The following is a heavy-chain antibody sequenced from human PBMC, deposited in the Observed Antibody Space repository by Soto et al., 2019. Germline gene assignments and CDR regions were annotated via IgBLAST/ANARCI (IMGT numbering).Heavy chain of an antibody. CDR1: GDYVGNDDGH. V-gene: IGHV4-61*08. CDR3: AKNPPNIPAAMGPLPYFDY. D-gene: IGHD2-2*01. J-gene: IGHJ4*02. Sequence: SETLYHTCPVSGDYVGNDDGHCIFNRQAPGTGLEWIGYIYSSGSTNYNPSLKSRVTISVDTSKNQFSQKLSSVTAADTAVYYCAKNPPNIPAAMGPLPYFDYWGGGTLDTVSP. CDR2: IYSSGST.